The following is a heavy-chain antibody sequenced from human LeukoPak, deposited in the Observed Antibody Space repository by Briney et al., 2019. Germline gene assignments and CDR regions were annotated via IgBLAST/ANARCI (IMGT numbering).Heavy chain of an antibody. D-gene: IGHD5-12*01. V-gene: IGHV1-2*02. CDR2: INPNSGVT. J-gene: IGHJ4*02. CDR3: ARVEVVATIPFDY. CDR1: GYTFTGYY. Sequence: ASVKVSCKASGYTFTGYYMHWVRQAPGQGLEWMGWINPNSGVTNYAQKFQGRVTMTRDTSISTAYMELSRLRSDDTAVYYCARVEVVATIPFDYWGQGTLVTVSS.